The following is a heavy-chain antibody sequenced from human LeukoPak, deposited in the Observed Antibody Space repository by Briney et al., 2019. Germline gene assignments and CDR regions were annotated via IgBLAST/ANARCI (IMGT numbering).Heavy chain of an antibody. CDR3: ARDIVVVPAAAYYFDY. Sequence: GASVKVSXKASGYTFTGYYMHWVRQAPGQGLEWMGWINPNSGGTNYAQKFQGRVTMTRDTSISTAYMELSRLRSDDTAVYYCARDIVVVPAAAYYFDYWGQGTLVTVSS. J-gene: IGHJ4*02. CDR1: GYTFTGYY. D-gene: IGHD2-2*01. CDR2: INPNSGGT. V-gene: IGHV1-2*02.